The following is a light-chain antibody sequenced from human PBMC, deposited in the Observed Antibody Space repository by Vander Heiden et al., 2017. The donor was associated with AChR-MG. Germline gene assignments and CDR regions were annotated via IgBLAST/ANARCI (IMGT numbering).Light chain of an antibody. CDR3: QQYYSTPWT. J-gene: IGKJ1*01. CDR1: QSVLFSSNNKDY. V-gene: IGKV4-1*01. Sequence: DIVMTQSPDSLAVSLGGRATINCKSSQSVLFSSNNKDYLAWYQQKPGQPPRLLIYWASSRGSGVPDRFSGSGSGTEFTLTITSLQAEDVAVYYCQQYYSTPWTFGQGTKVEIK. CDR2: WAS.